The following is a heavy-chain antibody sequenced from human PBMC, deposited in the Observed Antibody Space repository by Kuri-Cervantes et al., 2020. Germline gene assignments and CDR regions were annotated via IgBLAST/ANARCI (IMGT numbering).Heavy chain of an antibody. V-gene: IGHV4-34*01. CDR1: GGSFSGYY. J-gene: IGHJ5*02. CDR3: ARGYSYGWRWFDP. CDR2: INHSGST. D-gene: IGHD5-18*01. Sequence: GSLRLSCAVYGGSFSGYYWSWIRQPPGKGLEWIGEINHSGSTNYNPSLESRLTISVDTSNNQFSLKLTSVTAADTAVYYCARGYSYGWRWFDPWGQGTLVTVSS.